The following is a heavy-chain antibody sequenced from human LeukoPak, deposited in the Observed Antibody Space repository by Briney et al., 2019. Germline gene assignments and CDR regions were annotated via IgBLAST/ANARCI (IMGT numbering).Heavy chain of an antibody. CDR1: GGSISSNNW. V-gene: IGHV4-4*02. CDR3: ARGGSSSRSFQH. J-gene: IGHJ1*01. D-gene: IGHD6-13*01. Sequence: SETLSLTCAVSGGSISSNNWWNWVRQPPGKGLEWIGEVFHSGSTNYNSYLKSRVTISVDKSKNQFSLNLSSVTAADTAVYYCARGGSSSRSFQHWGQGTLVTVSS. CDR2: VFHSGST.